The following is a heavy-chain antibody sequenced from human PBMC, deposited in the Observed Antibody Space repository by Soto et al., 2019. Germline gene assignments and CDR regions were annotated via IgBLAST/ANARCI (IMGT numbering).Heavy chain of an antibody. V-gene: IGHV4-39*01. CDR2: IYYSGST. CDR1: GGSISSSNYY. J-gene: IGHJ5*02. CDR3: ARHYYGSGSYSTPNWFDP. Sequence: SETLSLTCTVSGGSISSSNYYWARIRQPPGKGLEWIGSIYYSGSTYYNPSLKSRVTISVDTSKNHFSLKLSSVTAADTAVYYCARHYYGSGSYSTPNWFDPWGQGTQVTVSS. D-gene: IGHD3-10*01.